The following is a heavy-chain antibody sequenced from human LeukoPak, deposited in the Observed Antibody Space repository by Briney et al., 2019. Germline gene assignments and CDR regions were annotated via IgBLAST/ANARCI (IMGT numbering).Heavy chain of an antibody. Sequence: GGSLRLSCAASGFTFKTSGMSWVRQAPGKGLEWVSFISGTGLSIYYGDSVRGRFTISRDNSKNTLYLQMNSLRAEDTAVYYCARIMRHMWEDVLDVWGQGTRATVSS. D-gene: IGHD1-26*01. CDR2: ISGTGLSI. CDR1: GFTFKTSG. V-gene: IGHV3-23*01. J-gene: IGHJ3*01. CDR3: ARIMRHMWEDVLDV.